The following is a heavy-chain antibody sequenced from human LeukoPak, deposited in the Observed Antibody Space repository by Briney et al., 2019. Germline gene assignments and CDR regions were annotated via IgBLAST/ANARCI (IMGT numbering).Heavy chain of an antibody. D-gene: IGHD6-13*01. CDR3: ARGRSSSWYVRYYYYYMDV. CDR2: IIPIFGTA. V-gene: IGHV1-69*13. Sequence: SVKVSCKASGGTFSSYAISWVRQAPGQGLEWMGGIIPIFGTANYAQKFQGRVTITADESTSTAYMELSSLRSEDTAVYYCARGRSSSWYVRYYYYYMDVWGKGTTVTVSS. CDR1: GGTFSSYA. J-gene: IGHJ6*03.